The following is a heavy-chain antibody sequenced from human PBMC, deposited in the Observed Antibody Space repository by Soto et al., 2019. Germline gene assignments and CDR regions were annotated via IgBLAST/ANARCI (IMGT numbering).Heavy chain of an antibody. CDR2: ISVHTGNT. V-gene: IGHV1-18*04. CDR1: GYTFTTYG. CDR3: ARDPGTLGYDV. Sequence: QVQLVQSGAEVKKPGASVKVSCKTSGYTFTTYGITWVRQAPGQGLEWMGWISVHTGNTSYAQILQGRVTMTTDTSTSTAYMELRSLRSNDTAVYYCARDPGTLGYDVWGQGTTVTVSS. J-gene: IGHJ6*02. D-gene: IGHD2-15*01.